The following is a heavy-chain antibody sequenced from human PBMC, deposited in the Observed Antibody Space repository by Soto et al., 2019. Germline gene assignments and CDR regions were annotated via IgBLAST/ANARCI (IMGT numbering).Heavy chain of an antibody. D-gene: IGHD2-15*01. V-gene: IGHV3-23*01. J-gene: IGHJ6*03. CDR3: AKGGAGYCSGTSCLYHMDA. Sequence: GGSLRLSCADSGFTFSSYAMSWVRQAPGKGLEWVSTISDSGSTYYADSVKGRFTISRDISKNTLYVQMSSLRAEDTAVYYCAKGGAGYCSGTSCLYHMDAWGKGTTVTVSS. CDR2: ISDSGST. CDR1: GFTFSSYA.